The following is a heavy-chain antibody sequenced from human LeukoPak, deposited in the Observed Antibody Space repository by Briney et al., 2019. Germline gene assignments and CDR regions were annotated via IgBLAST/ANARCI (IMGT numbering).Heavy chain of an antibody. CDR2: IRSSGNT. Sequence: SETLSLTCTVSGGSIGNGGYYGGWIRQPPGKGLEWIGYIRSSGNTYYRPSLQSRVIISVDTSKNQLSLSLSSVTAADTAVYYCATGYGSGWFDRWGQGTLVTVSS. CDR1: GGSIGNGGYY. CDR3: ATGYGSGWFDR. J-gene: IGHJ5*02. V-gene: IGHV4-31*03. D-gene: IGHD3-9*01.